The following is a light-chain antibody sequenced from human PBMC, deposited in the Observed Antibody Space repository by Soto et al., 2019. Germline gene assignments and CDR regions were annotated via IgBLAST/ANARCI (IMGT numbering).Light chain of an antibody. J-gene: IGLJ1*01. Sequence: QSALTQPASVSGSPGQSITISCAGTSSDVGGYNYVSWYQQHPGKAPKLMSYEVTNRPSGVSNRFSGSKSGNTASLTISGLKAEHEAEYYCSSYTSSTTLEVFGSGTTVTVL. V-gene: IGLV2-14*01. CDR1: SSDVGGYNY. CDR2: EVT. CDR3: SSYTSSTTLEV.